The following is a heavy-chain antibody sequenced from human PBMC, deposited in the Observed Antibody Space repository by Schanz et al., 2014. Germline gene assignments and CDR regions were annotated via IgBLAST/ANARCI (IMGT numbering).Heavy chain of an antibody. J-gene: IGHJ2*01. Sequence: QVQLQESGPGLVKPSQTLSLTCSVSGGSISSGSYYWNWIRQPTGKGLEWIGRVYTNGITNYNPSPKARVTTSLDPSNNRCSLTLTALAAADTAGYYCARDTTWRLDLWGRGTLVTVSS. CDR1: GGSISSGSYY. CDR2: VYTNGIT. D-gene: IGHD1-1*01. CDR3: ARDTTWRLDL. V-gene: IGHV4-61*02.